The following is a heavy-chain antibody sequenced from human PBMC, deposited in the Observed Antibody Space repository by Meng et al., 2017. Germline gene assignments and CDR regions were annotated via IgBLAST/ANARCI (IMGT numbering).Heavy chain of an antibody. V-gene: IGHV3-23*04. CDR2: ISGSGGST. CDR3: AKEGWLDDY. D-gene: IGHD6-19*01. J-gene: IGHJ4*02. Sequence: GHVVESGGGWVQPGGSLRLSCAASGFTLSSYAMSGVRQAPGKGLEWVSAISGSGGSTYYADSVKGRFTISRDNSKNTLYLQMNSLRAEDTAVYYCAKEGWLDDYWGQGTLVTVSS. CDR1: GFTLSSYA.